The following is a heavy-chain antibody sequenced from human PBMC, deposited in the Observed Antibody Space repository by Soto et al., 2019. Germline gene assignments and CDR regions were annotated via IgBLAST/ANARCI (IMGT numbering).Heavy chain of an antibody. CDR1: AGSISSGDYY. CDR3: ARAGNYDVLSGRMYYFNS. Sequence: SETLSLTCTVSAGSISSGDYYWRWIRQPPGKGLEWIGYIYYSGITNYNPSLESRVTFSIDTSNSQFSLRLSSVTAADTAVYFCARAGNYDVLSGRMYYFNSWGQGTPVTVSS. CDR2: IYYSGIT. V-gene: IGHV4-30-4*01. J-gene: IGHJ4*02. D-gene: IGHD3-3*01.